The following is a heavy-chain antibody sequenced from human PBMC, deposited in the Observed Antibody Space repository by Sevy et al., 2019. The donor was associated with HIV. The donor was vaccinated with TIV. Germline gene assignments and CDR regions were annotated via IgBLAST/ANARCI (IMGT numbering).Heavy chain of an antibody. V-gene: IGHV3-7*01. Sequence: GGSLRLSCAASGFTFSSYWMSWVRQAPGKGLEWVANIKQDGSEKYYVDSVKGRFTISRDNAKNSLYLQMNSLRAEDTAVYYCARVEYYYDSSGYYHPVAFDIWGQGTMVTVS. CDR1: GFTFSSYW. D-gene: IGHD3-22*01. J-gene: IGHJ3*02. CDR3: ARVEYYYDSSGYYHPVAFDI. CDR2: IKQDGSEK.